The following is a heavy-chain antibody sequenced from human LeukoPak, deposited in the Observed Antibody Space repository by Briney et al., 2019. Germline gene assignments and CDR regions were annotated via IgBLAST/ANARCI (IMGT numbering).Heavy chain of an antibody. D-gene: IGHD5-12*01. J-gene: IGHJ6*02. CDR3: AKDSGYDYYYYYGMDV. CDR1: GFTFSSYG. V-gene: IGHV3-30*18. CDR2: ISYDGSNK. Sequence: GRSLRLSCAASGFTFSSYGMHWVRQAPGKGLEWVAVISYDGSNKYYADSVKGRFTISRDNSKNTLYLQMNSLRAEDTAVYYCAKDSGYDYYYYYGMDVWGQGTTDTVSS.